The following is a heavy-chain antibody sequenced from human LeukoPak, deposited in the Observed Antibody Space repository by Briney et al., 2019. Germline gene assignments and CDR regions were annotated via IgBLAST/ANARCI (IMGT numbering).Heavy chain of an antibody. CDR3: ARDLSVGSKPDLGFDY. CDR2: ISISSSYI. CDR1: GFTFSTYS. V-gene: IGHV3-21*01. D-gene: IGHD1-26*01. Sequence: GGSLRLSFAASGFTFSTYSMNWVRQAPGKGLEWVSSISISSSYIYYADSVKGRFTISRDKAKNSLYLQMNSLRAEDTAVYYCARDLSVGSKPDLGFDYRGKGTLVTVSS. J-gene: IGHJ4*02.